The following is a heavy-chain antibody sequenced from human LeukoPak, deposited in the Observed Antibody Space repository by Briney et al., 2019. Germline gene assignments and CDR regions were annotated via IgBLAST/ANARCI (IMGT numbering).Heavy chain of an antibody. D-gene: IGHD2-15*01. Sequence: GGSLRLSCAASGFTFSSYSMNWVRQAPGKGLEWVSSISSSSSYIYYADSVKGRFTISRDNAKNSLYLQMNSLRAEDTAVYYCARDPPLWGYCSGGSCSSPYDAFDIWGQGTMVTVSS. J-gene: IGHJ3*02. CDR3: ARDPPLWGYCSGGSCSSPYDAFDI. V-gene: IGHV3-21*01. CDR1: GFTFSSYS. CDR2: ISSSSSYI.